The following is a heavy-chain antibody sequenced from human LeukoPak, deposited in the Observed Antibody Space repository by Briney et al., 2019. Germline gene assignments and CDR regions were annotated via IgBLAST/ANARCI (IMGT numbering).Heavy chain of an antibody. V-gene: IGHV3-30*01. CDR3: ARERSDVTDYYDYYMDV. J-gene: IGHJ6*03. CDR1: AFTFSSSP. CDR2: ISYDGSNK. Sequence: GGSLRLSCAASAFTFSSSPMHWVRQAPGKGLEWVAVISYDGSNKYYADSVKGRFTISRDNSKNTLYLQMNSLRPEDTAVDYCARERSDVTDYYDYYMDVWGKGTTVTVSS.